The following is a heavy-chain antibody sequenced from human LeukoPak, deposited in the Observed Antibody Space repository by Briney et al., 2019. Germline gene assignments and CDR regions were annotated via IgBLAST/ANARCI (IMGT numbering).Heavy chain of an antibody. V-gene: IGHV1-18*01. CDR2: ISAYNGNT. Sequence: ASVKVSCKASGYTFTSYGISWVRQAPGQGLEWMGWISAYNGNTNYAQKLQGRVTMTTDTSTSTAYIELRSLRSDDTAVYYCARAVSYSSSPFDYWGQGTLVTVSS. CDR3: ARAVSYSSSPFDY. D-gene: IGHD6-6*01. CDR1: GYTFTSYG. J-gene: IGHJ4*02.